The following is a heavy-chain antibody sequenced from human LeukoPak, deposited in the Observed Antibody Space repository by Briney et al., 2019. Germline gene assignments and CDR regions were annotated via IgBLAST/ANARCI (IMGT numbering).Heavy chain of an antibody. CDR1: GFTFSSYG. CDR2: ISGSGGST. D-gene: IGHD5-18*01. J-gene: IGHJ4*02. V-gene: IGHV3-21*01. Sequence: GGSLRLSCAASGFTFSSYGMHWVRQAPGKGLEWVSAISGSGGSTYYADSVKGRFTISRDNAKNSLYLQMNSLRAEDTAVYYCATPYQGYSYGYGGDYWGQGTLVTVSS. CDR3: ATPYQGYSYGYGGDY.